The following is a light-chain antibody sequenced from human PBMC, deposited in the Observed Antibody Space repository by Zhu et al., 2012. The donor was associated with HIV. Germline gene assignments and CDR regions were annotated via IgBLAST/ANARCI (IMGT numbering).Light chain of an antibody. V-gene: IGKV1-9*01. J-gene: IGKJ4*01. CDR1: QGISNY. Sequence: DIQLTQSPSFLSASVGDRVTISCRASQGISNYLAWYHQKPGKAPKLLIYAASILQSGVPSRFSGSGSGTEFTLTISSLQPEDFATYYCQHLTIYPTFGGTVQGGD. CDR3: QHLTIYPT. CDR2: AAS.